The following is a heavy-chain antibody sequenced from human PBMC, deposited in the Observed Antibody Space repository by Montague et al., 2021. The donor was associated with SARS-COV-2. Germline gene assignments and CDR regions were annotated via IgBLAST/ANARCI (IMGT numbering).Heavy chain of an antibody. Sequence: SETLSLTCTVSGGSISSPGYYWGWIRQPPGKGLEWIGSISYAGSTYYNPSLRSRVSFSMDTSKNHFSLSLNSVTAADTAVYFCARQLACYCCTNKRYPCSFDVWGQGALVTVSS. V-gene: IGHV4-39*01. J-gene: IGHJ4*02. D-gene: IGHD2-8*01. CDR1: GGSISSPGYY. CDR2: ISYAGST. CDR3: ARQLACYCCTNKRYPCSFDV.